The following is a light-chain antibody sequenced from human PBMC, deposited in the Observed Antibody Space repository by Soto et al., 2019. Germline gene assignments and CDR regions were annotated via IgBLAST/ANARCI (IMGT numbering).Light chain of an antibody. Sequence: DIQLTQSPSSLSPSVGDRITLSCRASQSISRNLNWYQQMPGKAPSLLIYAARDLQSGVPGRFSGSGSGIEFNLNISSLQPEDLATYYCQQSHSTPYTFGQGTKLEI. J-gene: IGKJ2*01. V-gene: IGKV1-39*01. CDR3: QQSHSTPYT. CDR2: AAR. CDR1: QSISRN.